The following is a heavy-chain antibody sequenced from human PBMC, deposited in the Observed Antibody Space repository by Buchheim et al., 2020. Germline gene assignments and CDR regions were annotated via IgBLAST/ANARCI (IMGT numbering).Heavy chain of an antibody. D-gene: IGHD1-26*01. CDR1: GFTFSSHA. Sequence: QVQLVETGGGVVQPGRSLRLSCAASGFTFSSHAMHWVRQAPGKGLEWVAFIWYDGSNRHYADSVKGRFTVSRDNSKNTLFLEMNSLRVEDTAVYYCTKVELPLHYFDYWGQGTL. J-gene: IGHJ4*02. CDR3: TKVELPLHYFDY. CDR2: IWYDGSNR. V-gene: IGHV3-33*06.